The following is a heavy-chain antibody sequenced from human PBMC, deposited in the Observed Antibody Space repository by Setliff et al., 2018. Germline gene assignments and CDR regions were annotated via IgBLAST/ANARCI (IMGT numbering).Heavy chain of an antibody. CDR2: ISGSGGST. CDR1: GFTFSDYY. CDR3: AKGAMDDSSGYYS. V-gene: IGHV3-23*01. J-gene: IGHJ4*02. Sequence: GGSLRLSCAASGFTFSDYYMSWVRQAPGKGLEWVSAISGSGGSTYYADSVKGRFTISRDNSKNTLYLQMNSLRAEDTAVYYCAKGAMDDSSGYYSWGQGTLVTVSS. D-gene: IGHD3-22*01.